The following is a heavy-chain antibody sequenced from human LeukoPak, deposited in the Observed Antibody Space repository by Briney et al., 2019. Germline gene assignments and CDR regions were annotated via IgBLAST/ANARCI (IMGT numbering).Heavy chain of an antibody. CDR1: GGTFSSYA. D-gene: IGHD6-19*01. Sequence: SVKVSCKASGGTFSSYAISWVRQAPGQGLEWMGRIIPILGIANYAQKFQGRVTITADKSTSTAYMELSSLRSEDTAVYYCARDPPHSSGPNSPCFEYWGQGTLVAVSS. CDR3: ARDPPHSSGPNSPCFEY. CDR2: IIPILGIA. J-gene: IGHJ4*02. V-gene: IGHV1-69*04.